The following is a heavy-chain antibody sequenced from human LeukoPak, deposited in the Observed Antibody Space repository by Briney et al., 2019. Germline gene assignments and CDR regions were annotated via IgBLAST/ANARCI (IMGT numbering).Heavy chain of an antibody. CDR3: ARDQGLLVVAGRFGY. Sequence: PGGSLRLSCAASGFTFSSYEMNWVRQAPGKGLEWVSYISSSGSTIYYADSVRGRFTISRDNAKNPLYLQMNSLRAEDTAVYYCARDQGLLVVAGRFGYWGQGTLVTVSS. CDR2: ISSSGSTI. CDR1: GFTFSSYE. D-gene: IGHD6-19*01. J-gene: IGHJ4*02. V-gene: IGHV3-48*03.